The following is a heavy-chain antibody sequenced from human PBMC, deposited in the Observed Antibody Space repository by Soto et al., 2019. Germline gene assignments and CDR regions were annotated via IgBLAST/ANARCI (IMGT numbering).Heavy chain of an antibody. CDR1: GFTSTRYS. J-gene: IGHJ6*02. D-gene: IGHD3-16*02. CDR3: ASRVKADFDV. V-gene: IGHV1-46*01. Sequence: QVQLVQSGAEVMKPGASVKVSCKASGFTSTRYSVHWVRQAPGQGPEWMGRINPNNGGTNYAQEFQGRVTMTRDTSTTTVYMDLSSLRFEDPAVYYCASRVKADFDVWGQGTTVTVS. CDR2: INPNNGGT.